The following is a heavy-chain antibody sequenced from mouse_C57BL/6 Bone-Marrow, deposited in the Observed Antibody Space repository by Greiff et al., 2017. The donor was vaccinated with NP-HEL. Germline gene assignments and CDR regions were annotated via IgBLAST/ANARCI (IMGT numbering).Heavy chain of an antibody. CDR2: FYPGSGSI. D-gene: IGHD2-4*01. V-gene: IGHV1-62-2*01. CDR1: GYTFTEYT. J-gene: IGHJ3*01. Sequence: QVQLQQSGAELVKPGASVKLSCKASGYTFTEYTIHWVKQRSGQGLEWIGWFYPGSGSIKYNEKFKDKATLTADKSSSTVYMELSRLTSEDSAVYFCARHEDRGVMDDYDWFAYWGQGTLVTVSA. CDR3: ARHEDRGVMDDYDWFAY.